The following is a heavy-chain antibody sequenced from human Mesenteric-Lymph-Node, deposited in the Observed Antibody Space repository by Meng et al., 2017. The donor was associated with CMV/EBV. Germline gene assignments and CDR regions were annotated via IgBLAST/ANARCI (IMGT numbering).Heavy chain of an antibody. Sequence: GESLKISCAASGFTFNNYAMTWVRQAPGKRLEWVSSISASGGHTYYADSVKGRFTISRDNSKNMLYVQMNSLRAEDTAIYYCAKSGCIGDICHGGWFDPWGQGTLVTVSS. CDR3: AKSGCIGDICHGGWFDP. CDR2: ISASGGHT. V-gene: IGHV3-23*01. CDR1: GFTFNNYA. D-gene: IGHD5-12*01. J-gene: IGHJ5*02.